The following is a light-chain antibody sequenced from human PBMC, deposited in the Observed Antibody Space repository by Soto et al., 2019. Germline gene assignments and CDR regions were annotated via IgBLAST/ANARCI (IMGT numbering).Light chain of an antibody. CDR2: FGS. V-gene: IGKV2-28*01. CDR1: HFLLYNNTYNY. Sequence: EILMTQSPLTLPVTPGEPASISCISIHFLLYNNTYNYLDWYVQKPGQSPQLLIYFGSNRAPGVPDRFSGSGSGTDFTLTISSLQPEDFATYYCQQSYSTPLTFGGGTKVDIK. J-gene: IGKJ4*01. CDR3: QQSYSTPLT.